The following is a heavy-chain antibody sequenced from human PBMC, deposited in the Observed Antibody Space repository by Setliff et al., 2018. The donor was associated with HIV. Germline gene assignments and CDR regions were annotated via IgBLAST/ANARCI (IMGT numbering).Heavy chain of an antibody. D-gene: IGHD5-12*01. J-gene: IGHJ3*02. V-gene: IGHV1-46*01. Sequence: ASVKVSCKASGYIFSTHYIHWVRQAPGQGLEWMGIINCASGRTVYTEKIKGRLAMARDMSRTTVYMELTSLRTEDTAVYYCAIGGYSGEFLDAFDIWGQGTLVTVSS. CDR1: GYIFSTHY. CDR2: INCASGRT. CDR3: AIGGYSGEFLDAFDI.